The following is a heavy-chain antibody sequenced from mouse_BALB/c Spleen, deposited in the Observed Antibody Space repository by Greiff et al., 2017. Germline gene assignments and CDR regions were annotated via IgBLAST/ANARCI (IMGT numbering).Heavy chain of an antibody. CDR2: INPSNGGT. D-gene: IGHD2-1*01. CDR1: GYTFTSYY. V-gene: IGHV1S81*02. CDR3: TRFGGNYAY. Sequence: VQLQQSGAELVKPGASVKLSCKASGYTFTSYYMYWVKQRPGQGLEWIGEINPSNGGTNFNEKFKSKATLTVDKSSSTAYMQLSSLTSEDSAVYYCTRFGGNYAYWGQGTLVTVSA. J-gene: IGHJ3*01.